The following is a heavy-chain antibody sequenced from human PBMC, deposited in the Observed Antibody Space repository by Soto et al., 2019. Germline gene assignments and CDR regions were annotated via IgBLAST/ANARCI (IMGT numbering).Heavy chain of an antibody. D-gene: IGHD3-3*01. CDR2: IYWDDDK. J-gene: IGHJ5*02. V-gene: IGHV2-5*02. CDR1: GFSLSTSGVG. CDR3: AHTRRPLRLKGFDP. Sequence: SGPTLVQPTQTLTLTCTFSGFSLSTSGVGVGWIRQPPGKALEWLALIYWDDDKRYSPSLKSRLTITKDTSKNQVVLTMTNMDPVDTATYYCAHTRRPLRLKGFDPWGQGTLVTVSS.